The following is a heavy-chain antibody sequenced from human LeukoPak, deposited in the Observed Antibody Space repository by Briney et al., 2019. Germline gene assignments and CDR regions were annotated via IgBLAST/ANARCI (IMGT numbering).Heavy chain of an antibody. CDR3: ARDYDFWSGKDAFDI. CDR1: GFTFSDSY. Sequence: GGSLRLSCAASGFTFSDSYMTWIRQAPGKGLEWVSYISNSGSSIYYADSVKGRFTTSRDNAKSSLYLQMNSLRAEDTAVYYCARDYDFWSGKDAFDIWGQGTMVTVSS. J-gene: IGHJ3*02. V-gene: IGHV3-11*04. D-gene: IGHD3-3*01. CDR2: ISNSGSSI.